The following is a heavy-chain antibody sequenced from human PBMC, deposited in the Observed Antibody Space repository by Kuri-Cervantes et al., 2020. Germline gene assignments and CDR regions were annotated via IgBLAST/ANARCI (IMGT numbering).Heavy chain of an antibody. V-gene: IGHV1-2*02. Sequence: ASVKVSCKASGYTFTGYYMHWVRQAPGQGLEWVGWINPNSGGTNYAQKFQGRVTMTRDTSISTAYMELGRLRSDDTAVYYCARGGRPWLRLFVDFDYWGQGTLVTVSS. CDR1: GYTFTGYY. D-gene: IGHD5-12*01. CDR3: ARGGRPWLRLFVDFDY. J-gene: IGHJ4*02. CDR2: INPNSGGT.